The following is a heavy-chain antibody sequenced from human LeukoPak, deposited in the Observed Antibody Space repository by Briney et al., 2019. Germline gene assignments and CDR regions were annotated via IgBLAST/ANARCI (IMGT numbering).Heavy chain of an antibody. J-gene: IGHJ4*02. CDR3: ARARSGWYLGQFDY. D-gene: IGHD6-19*01. CDR2: ISYDGSNK. V-gene: IGHV3-30*04. CDR1: RFTFSSYA. Sequence: GRSLRLSCVVSRFTFSSYAMHWVRQAPGKGLEWVAVISYDGSNKYYADSVKGRFTISRDNSKNTLYLQMNSLRAEDTAVYYCARARSGWYLGQFDYWGQGTLVTVSS.